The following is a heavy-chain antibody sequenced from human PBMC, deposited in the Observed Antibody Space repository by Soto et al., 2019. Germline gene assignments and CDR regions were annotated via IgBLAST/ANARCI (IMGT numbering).Heavy chain of an antibody. J-gene: IGHJ4*02. D-gene: IGHD2-15*01. Sequence: SETLSLTCTVSGGSISSYYWSWIRQPPGKGLEWIGYIYYSGSTNYNPSLKSRVTISVDTSKNQFSLKLSSVTAADTAVYYCAGRSGGNFDYWGQGTLVTVSS. CDR2: IYYSGST. CDR3: AGRSGGNFDY. V-gene: IGHV4-59*01. CDR1: GGSISSYY.